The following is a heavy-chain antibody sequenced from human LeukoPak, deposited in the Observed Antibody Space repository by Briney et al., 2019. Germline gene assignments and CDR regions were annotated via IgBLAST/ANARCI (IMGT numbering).Heavy chain of an antibody. CDR1: GFTFSSSW. CDR3: ARNRWLDC. J-gene: IGHJ5*01. CDR2: INQVGSEK. V-gene: IGHV3-7*03. Sequence: PGGSLRLSCATFGFTFSSSWMTWVRQAPGKGLEWVANINQVGSEKYYVDSVKGRFTISRDNAKNSLYLQMNNLRAVDTAVYYCARNRWLDCWGQGTLVTVSS.